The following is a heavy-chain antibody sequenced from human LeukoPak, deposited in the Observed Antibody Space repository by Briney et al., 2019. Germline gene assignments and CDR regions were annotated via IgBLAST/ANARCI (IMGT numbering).Heavy chain of an antibody. D-gene: IGHD3-22*01. CDR2: IYHSGST. J-gene: IGHJ4*02. CDR1: RFSISDGSY. CDR3: ASPSGSGYPFDY. V-gene: IGHV4-38-2*02. Sequence: PSETLSLTCSVSRFSISDGSYWDWIRQPPGKGLEWIGSIYHSGSTYYNPSLKSRVTISVDTSKNQFSLKLSSVTAADTAVYYCASPSGSGYPFDYWGQGTLVTVSS.